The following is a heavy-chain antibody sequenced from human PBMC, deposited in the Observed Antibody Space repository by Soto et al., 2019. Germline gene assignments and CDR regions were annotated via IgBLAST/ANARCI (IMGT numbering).Heavy chain of an antibody. Sequence: EVQLMESGGGLVQPGESLRLSCVVSGLSLSGYALSWVRQAPGKGLEWVSAVSGSGGTTYYADSVKGRFTISRDNSKNTLYLQMDGLRAEDTAFYYCARVPGQQPVLPPTPEYWGQGTLVTVSS. D-gene: IGHD6-13*01. J-gene: IGHJ4*02. CDR2: VSGSGGTT. V-gene: IGHV3-23*01. CDR3: ARVPGQQPVLPPTPEY. CDR1: GLSLSGYA.